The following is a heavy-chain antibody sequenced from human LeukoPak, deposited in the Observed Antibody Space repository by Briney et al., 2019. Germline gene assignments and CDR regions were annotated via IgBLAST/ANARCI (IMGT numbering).Heavy chain of an antibody. CDR2: IIPIFGTA. Sequence: ASVKVSCKASGGTFSSYAISWVRQAPGQGLEWMGGIIPIFGTANYAQKFQGRVTITTDESTSTAYMELSSLRFEDTAVYYCLLEMATILDYWGQGTLVTVSS. D-gene: IGHD5-24*01. V-gene: IGHV1-69*05. J-gene: IGHJ4*02. CDR3: LLEMATILDY. CDR1: GGTFSSYA.